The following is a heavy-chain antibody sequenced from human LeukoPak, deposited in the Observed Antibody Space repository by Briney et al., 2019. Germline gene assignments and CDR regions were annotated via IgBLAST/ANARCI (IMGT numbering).Heavy chain of an antibody. J-gene: IGHJ5*02. D-gene: IGHD2-2*01. CDR3: ARGKGGDIVVVPAAIPNWFDP. Sequence: GASVKVSCKASGYTFTSYGISWVRQAPGQGLEWMGWISAYNGNTNYAQKLQGRVTMTTDTSTSTANMELRSLRSDDTAVYYCARGKGGDIVVVPAAIPNWFDPWGQGTLVTVSS. CDR1: GYTFTSYG. CDR2: ISAYNGNT. V-gene: IGHV1-18*01.